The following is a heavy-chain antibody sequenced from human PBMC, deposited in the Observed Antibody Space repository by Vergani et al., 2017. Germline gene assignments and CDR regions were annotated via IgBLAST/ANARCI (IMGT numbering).Heavy chain of an antibody. V-gene: IGHV2-26*01. CDR1: GFSLSNARMG. J-gene: IGHJ3*02. D-gene: IGHD4-23*01. Sequence: QVTLKESGPVLVKPTETLTLTCTVSGFSLSNARMGVGWIRHPPGKALEWLAHIFSNYEKSYSTSLKSRLTISKDTSKSQVVLTLTNMDPVDTATYYCARGLITGYGGNRDDAFDIWGQGTMVTVSS. CDR2: IFSNYEK. CDR3: ARGLITGYGGNRDDAFDI.